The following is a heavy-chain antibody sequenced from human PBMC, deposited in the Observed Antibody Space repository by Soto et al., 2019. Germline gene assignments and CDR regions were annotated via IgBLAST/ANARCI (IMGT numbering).Heavy chain of an antibody. V-gene: IGHV3-30*18. J-gene: IGHJ3*02. CDR2: ISNDGSNK. D-gene: IGHD2-21*02. Sequence: QVQLAESGGGVVQPGRSLRLSCEVSGFTFSNYGMHWVRQAPGKGLEWVAVISNDGSNKYYGDAVKGRFTISRDNSKNTLSLQMNSVRPEDTAVYFCAKRRASESGIPGAVDMWGQGTRVTVSS. CDR3: AKRRASESGIPGAVDM. CDR1: GFTFSNYG.